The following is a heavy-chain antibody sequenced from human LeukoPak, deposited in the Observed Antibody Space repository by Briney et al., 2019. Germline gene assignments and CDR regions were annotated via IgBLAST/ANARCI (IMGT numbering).Heavy chain of an antibody. D-gene: IGHD2-15*01. J-gene: IGHJ6*02. CDR1: GGSFSGYY. CDR3: ARENIAYYYYGMDV. CDR2: INHSGST. Sequence: SETLSLTCAVYGGSFSGYYWRWIRQPPGKRLEWVGEINHSGSTNYNPSLKSRVTISVDTSKNQFSLKLSSVTAADTAVYYCARENIAYYYYGMDVWGQGTTVTVSS. V-gene: IGHV4-34*01.